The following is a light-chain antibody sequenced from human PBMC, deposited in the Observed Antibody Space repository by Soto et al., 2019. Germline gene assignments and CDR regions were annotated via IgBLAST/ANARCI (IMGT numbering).Light chain of an antibody. V-gene: IGKV1-9*01. CDR1: QGIAGS. Sequence: DIQLTQSPSFLSASVGDRVTITCRASQGIAGSLAWYQQQPGKPPKLLIYAESTLQSGVPTRFSGSGSGTRVTLTIISLQPEDFATYYCQQVKSSPRPFGGGTKVEIK. CDR2: AES. J-gene: IGKJ4*01. CDR3: QQVKSSPRP.